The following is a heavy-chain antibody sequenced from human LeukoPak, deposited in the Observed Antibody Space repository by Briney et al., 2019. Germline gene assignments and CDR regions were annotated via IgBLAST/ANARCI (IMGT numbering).Heavy chain of an antibody. J-gene: IGHJ4*02. V-gene: IGHV3-23*01. CDR2: ISISGDVT. D-gene: IGHD1-1*01. CDR3: ANSHKNAPGIY. Sequence: HPEGSLRLSCAASGLTLSCCAMTWVRQAPGKGLEWVSSISISGDVTNYTDSVKGRFTISRDDSKNTLYLQMNSLRVEDTAVYYCANSHKNAPGIYWGQGTLVTVPS. CDR1: GLTLSCCA.